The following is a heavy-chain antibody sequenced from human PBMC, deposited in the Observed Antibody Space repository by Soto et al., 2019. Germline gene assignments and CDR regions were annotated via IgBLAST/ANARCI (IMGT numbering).Heavy chain of an antibody. D-gene: IGHD3-3*01. CDR2: IYYSGST. J-gene: IGHJ5*02. Sequence: QVQLQESGPGLVKPSQTLSLTCTVSGGSISSGDYYWSWIRQHPGKGLEGIGYIYYSGSTYYNPSLKSRVTPSVDPSKNQFSLKLSSVTAADTAVYYRARWWSGSRQGFDPWGQGTLVTVSS. CDR3: ARWWSGSRQGFDP. V-gene: IGHV4-31*03. CDR1: GGSISSGDYY.